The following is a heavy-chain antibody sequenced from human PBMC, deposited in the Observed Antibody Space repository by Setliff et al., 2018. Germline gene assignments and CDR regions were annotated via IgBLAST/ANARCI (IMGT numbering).Heavy chain of an antibody. CDR2: IYYSGST. D-gene: IGHD2-2*01. CDR3: ARDGFQLPTQSNWFDP. Sequence: SETLSLTCSVSGDSMSFSYWSWIRQPPGKGLEWIGYIYYSGSTNYNPSLKSRVTISVDTSKNQFSLKLSSATAADTAVYYCARDGFQLPTQSNWFDPWGQGTLVTVSS. J-gene: IGHJ5*02. CDR1: GDSMSFSY. V-gene: IGHV4-59*12.